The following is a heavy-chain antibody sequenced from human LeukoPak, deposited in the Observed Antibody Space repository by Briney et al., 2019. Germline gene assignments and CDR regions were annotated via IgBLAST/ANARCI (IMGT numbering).Heavy chain of an antibody. V-gene: IGHV3-66*01. J-gene: IGHJ4*02. CDR3: ASSRSHDFYFDY. Sequence: AGGSLRLSCAASGFTVSSNYMSWVRQAPGKGLEWVSVIYSGGSTYYADSVKGRFTISRDNSKNTLYLQMNSLRAEDTAVYYCASSRSHDFYFDYWGQGTLITVSS. CDR1: GFTVSSNY. D-gene: IGHD3-3*01. CDR2: IYSGGST.